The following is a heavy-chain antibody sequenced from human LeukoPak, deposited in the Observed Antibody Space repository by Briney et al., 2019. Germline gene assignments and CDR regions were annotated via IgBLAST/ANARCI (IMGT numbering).Heavy chain of an antibody. V-gene: IGHV1-69*13. J-gene: IGHJ3*02. CDR3: ARGPYGSVYIDAFDI. CDR2: IIPIFGQA. CDR1: GGTFSSYA. D-gene: IGHD3-10*01. Sequence: SVKVSCKASGGTFSSYAISWVRQAPGQGLEWMGGIIPIFGQANYAQKFQGRVTITADESTSTAYMELSSLRAEDTAVYYCARGPYGSVYIDAFDIWGQGTMVTVSS.